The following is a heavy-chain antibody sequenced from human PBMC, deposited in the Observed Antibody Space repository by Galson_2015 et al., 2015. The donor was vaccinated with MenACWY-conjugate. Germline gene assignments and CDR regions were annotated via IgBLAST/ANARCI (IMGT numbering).Heavy chain of an antibody. CDR1: GFTFSNSA. V-gene: IGHV3-23*01. Sequence: SLRLSCAASGFTFSNSAMNWVRQAPGKGLEWVSGIRTITGSTYYADSVKGRFTISRDQSKNTLDLQMNSLRADDTAVYFCARGGSASNVYYLVDVWGKGTTVTVSS. CDR2: IRTITGST. J-gene: IGHJ6*03. CDR3: ARGGSASNVYYLVDV. D-gene: IGHD3-16*01.